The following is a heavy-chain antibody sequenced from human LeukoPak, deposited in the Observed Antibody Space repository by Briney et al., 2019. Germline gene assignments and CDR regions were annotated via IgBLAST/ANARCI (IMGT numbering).Heavy chain of an antibody. CDR2: VNLQGST. CDR1: GGSITKTNY. V-gene: IGHV4-4*02. CDR3: AREGGPYRPLDY. Sequence: PSGTLSLTCDVSGGSITKTNYWTWVRQPPGKGLEWIGEVNLQGSTNYNPSLMGRVAISVDTSENHVSLQLTSVTAADTAVYYCAREGGPYRPLDYSGQGTLVTVS. D-gene: IGHD3-16*01. J-gene: IGHJ4*02.